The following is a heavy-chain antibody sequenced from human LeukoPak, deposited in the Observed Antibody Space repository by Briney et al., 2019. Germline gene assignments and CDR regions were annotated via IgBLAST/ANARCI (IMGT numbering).Heavy chain of an antibody. J-gene: IGHJ5*02. CDR1: GGSISGGDYC. D-gene: IGHD2-2*01. V-gene: IGHV4-30-4*08. CDR3: AGNIVVVPAAMGIWFDP. CDR2: IYYSGST. Sequence: SETLSLTCTVSGGSISGGDYCWSWIRQPPGKGLEWIGYIYYSGSTYYNPSLKSRVTISVDTSKNQFSLKLSSVTAADTAVYYCAGNIVVVPAAMGIWFDPWGQGTLVTVSS.